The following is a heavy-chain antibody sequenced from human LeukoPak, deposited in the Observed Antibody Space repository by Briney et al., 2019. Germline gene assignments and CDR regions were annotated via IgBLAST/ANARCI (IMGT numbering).Heavy chain of an antibody. J-gene: IGHJ3*02. V-gene: IGHV3-74*01. D-gene: IGHD1-26*01. Sequence: GGSLRLSCAASRFTFSNYWMHWVRQAPGKGLVWVSRIYNDGSSTSYADSVKGRFTISRDNAKSTLYLQMNSLRAEDTAVYYCARVRGGSGRSYAADAFDIWGQGTMVTVSS. CDR3: ARVRGGSGRSYAADAFDI. CDR1: RFTFSNYW. CDR2: IYNDGSST.